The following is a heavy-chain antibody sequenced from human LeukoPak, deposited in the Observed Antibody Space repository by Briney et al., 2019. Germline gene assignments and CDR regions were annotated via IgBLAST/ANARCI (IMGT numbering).Heavy chain of an antibody. J-gene: IGHJ4*02. CDR1: GFTFSSYA. CDR3: AKFSYGDYVT. D-gene: IGHD4-17*01. CDR2: VRHDETKK. V-gene: IGHV3-30*02. Sequence: PGGSLRLSCAASGFTFSSYAMSWVRQAPGKGLEWVAFVRHDETKKYHADSVKGRFTISRDNSKNTLSLQMNSLRADDTAVYYCAKFSYGDYVTWGRGTLVTVSP.